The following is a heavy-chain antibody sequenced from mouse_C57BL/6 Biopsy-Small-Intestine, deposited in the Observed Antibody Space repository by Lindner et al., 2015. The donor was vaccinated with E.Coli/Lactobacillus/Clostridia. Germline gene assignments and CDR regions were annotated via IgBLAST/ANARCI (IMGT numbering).Heavy chain of an antibody. V-gene: IGHV1-14*01. CDR3: AVYYSNYAFAY. Sequence: VQLQESGPELIKPGASVKMSCKASGYTFTNYVIHWVKQKPGQGLEWIGYINPYNDGTKYNEKFRGKATLTSDKSSSTAYMELSSLTSEDSAVYYCAVYYSNYAFAYWGQGTLVTVSA. CDR1: GYTFTNYV. D-gene: IGHD2-5*01. J-gene: IGHJ3*01. CDR2: INPYNDGT.